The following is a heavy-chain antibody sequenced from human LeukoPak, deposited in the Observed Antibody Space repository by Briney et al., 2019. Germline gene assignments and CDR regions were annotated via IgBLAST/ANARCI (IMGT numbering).Heavy chain of an antibody. CDR2: ISYSGST. Sequence: SSETLTLTCTVSGGSISSYYWSWIRQPPGKGLEWIGHISYSGSTNYNPSLKSRVTISVDTSKNQFSLKLSSVTAADTAVYYCARRDYCSAGSCYYFGYWGQGTLVTVSS. V-gene: IGHV4-59*08. CDR1: GGSISSYY. CDR3: ARRDYCSAGSCYYFGY. D-gene: IGHD2-15*01. J-gene: IGHJ4*02.